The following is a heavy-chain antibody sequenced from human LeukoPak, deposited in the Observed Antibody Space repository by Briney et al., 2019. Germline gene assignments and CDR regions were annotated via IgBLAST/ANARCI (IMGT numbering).Heavy chain of an antibody. CDR1: GYTFTSYG. J-gene: IGHJ1*01. D-gene: IGHD2-2*02. Sequence: ASVKVSCKASGYTFTSYGISWVRQAPGQGLEWMGWISAYNGNTNYARKLQGRVTMTTDTSTSTAYMELRSLRSDDTAVYYCARDGAPTRYCSSTSCYTVYFQHWGQGTLVTVSS. CDR3: ARDGAPTRYCSSTSCYTVYFQH. CDR2: ISAYNGNT. V-gene: IGHV1-18*01.